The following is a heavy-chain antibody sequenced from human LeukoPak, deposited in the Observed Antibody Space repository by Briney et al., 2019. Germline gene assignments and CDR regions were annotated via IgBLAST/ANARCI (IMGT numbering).Heavy chain of an antibody. Sequence: PGGSLRLSCAASGFTFSTCGMHWVRQAPGKGLEWVAVIWYDGSNKYYADSVKGRFTISRDNSKNTLYLQMNSLKTEDTAVYYCTTEAKWLRANDYWGQGTLVTVSS. CDR1: GFTFSTCG. D-gene: IGHD5-12*01. V-gene: IGHV3-33*01. CDR3: TTEAKWLRANDY. J-gene: IGHJ4*02. CDR2: IWYDGSNK.